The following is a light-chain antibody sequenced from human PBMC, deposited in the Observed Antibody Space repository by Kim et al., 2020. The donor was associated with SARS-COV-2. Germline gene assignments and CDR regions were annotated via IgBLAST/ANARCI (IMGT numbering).Light chain of an antibody. CDR2: SSY. V-gene: IGLV1-47*02. J-gene: IGLJ3*02. CDR1: SSNIGDNY. Sequence: GQRVTISCSGSSSNIGDNYVYWYQHVPGTAPKLLIYSSYERPSGVSDRFSGSKSGTSASLAISGLRSGDEADYYCASWDDSLSAWVFGGGTKLTVL. CDR3: ASWDDSLSAWV.